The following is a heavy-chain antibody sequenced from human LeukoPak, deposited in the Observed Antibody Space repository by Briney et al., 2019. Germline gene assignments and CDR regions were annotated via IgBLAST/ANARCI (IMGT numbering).Heavy chain of an antibody. V-gene: IGHV3-21*01. CDR1: GFTFSSYS. Sequence: GGSLRLSCAASGFTFSSYSMNWVRQAPGKGLEWVSSISSSSSYIYYAGSVKGRFTISRDNAKNSLYLQMNSLRAEDTAVYYCARDKWTTVTTHWGQGTLVTVSS. CDR2: ISSSSSYI. D-gene: IGHD4-17*01. J-gene: IGHJ4*02. CDR3: ARDKWTTVTTH.